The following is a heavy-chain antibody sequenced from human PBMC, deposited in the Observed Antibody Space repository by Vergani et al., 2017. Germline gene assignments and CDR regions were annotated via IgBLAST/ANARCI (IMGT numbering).Heavy chain of an antibody. D-gene: IGHD3-9*01. J-gene: IGHJ3*02. V-gene: IGHV4-38-2*01. Sequence: QVQLKESGPGLVKPSETLSLTCAVSGYSISSGYYWGWIRQPPGKGLEWIASMYHSGNSFYNPSLKSRVTISADTSQNQVSLRLTSVTAADTAVYYCARRSLLRYXDWVSYHSDAFDIWGQGTLIIVSA. CDR1: GYSISSGYY. CDR3: ARRSLLRYXDWVSYHSDAFDI. CDR2: MYHSGNS.